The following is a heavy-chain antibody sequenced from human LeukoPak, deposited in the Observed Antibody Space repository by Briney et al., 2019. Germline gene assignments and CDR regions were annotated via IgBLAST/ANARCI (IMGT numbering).Heavy chain of an antibody. V-gene: IGHV3-30*02. J-gene: IGHJ6*02. D-gene: IGHD3-10*01. CDR1: GFTFSSYG. CDR3: AKNLQSGYYYGSGSYYKAPYYYYGMDV. CDR2: IRYDGSNK. Sequence: GGSLRLSCAASGFTFSSYGMHWVRQAPGKGLEWVAFIRYDGSNKYYADSVKGRFTISRDNSKNTLYLQMNSLRAEDTAVYYCAKNLQSGYYYGSGSYYKAPYYYYGMDVWGQGTTVTVSS.